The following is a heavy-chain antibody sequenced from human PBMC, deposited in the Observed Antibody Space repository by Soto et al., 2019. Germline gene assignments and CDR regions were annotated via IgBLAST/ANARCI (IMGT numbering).Heavy chain of an antibody. D-gene: IGHD3-10*01. CDR1: GFTFSDYW. J-gene: IGHJ6*02. CDR2: INGDGSST. Sequence: EVQLVESGGGLVQPGGSLRLSCATSGFTFSDYWIHWVRQAPWKGLVWVSRINGDGSSTDYADSVKGRFTISRDNAENTVYLQMNSLSAEDTAVYYCARGIRGKYGMDVWGHGTTITVSS. CDR3: ARGIRGKYGMDV. V-gene: IGHV3-74*01.